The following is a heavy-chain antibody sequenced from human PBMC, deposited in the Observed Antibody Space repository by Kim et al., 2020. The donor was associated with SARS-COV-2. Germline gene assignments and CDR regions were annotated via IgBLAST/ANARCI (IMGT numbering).Heavy chain of an antibody. CDR3: AKDGVGSSSSFDY. D-gene: IGHD3-3*01. J-gene: IGHJ4*02. Sequence: GGSLRLSCAASGFTFSSYGMHWVRQAPGKGLEWVAVISYDGSNKYYADSVKGRFTISRDNSKNTLYLQMNSLRAEDTAVYYCAKDGVGSSSSFDYWGQGT. CDR1: GFTFSSYG. CDR2: ISYDGSNK. V-gene: IGHV3-30*18.